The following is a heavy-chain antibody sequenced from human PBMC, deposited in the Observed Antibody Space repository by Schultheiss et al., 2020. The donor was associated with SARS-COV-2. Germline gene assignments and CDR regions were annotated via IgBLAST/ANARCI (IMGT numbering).Heavy chain of an antibody. D-gene: IGHD3-10*01. J-gene: IGHJ6*03. CDR3: ARGGSGDYYYYYMDV. V-gene: IGHV4-39*07. CDR2: IYYSGST. Sequence: SQTLSLTCTVSGGSISSSSYYWGWIRQPPGKGLEWIGSIYYSGSTNYNPSLKSRVTISVDTSKNQFSLKLSSVTAADTAVYYCARGGSGDYYYYYMDVWGKGTTVTVSS. CDR1: GGSISSSSYY.